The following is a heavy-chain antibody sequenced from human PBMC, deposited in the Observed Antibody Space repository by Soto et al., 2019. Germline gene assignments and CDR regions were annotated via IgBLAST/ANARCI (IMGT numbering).Heavy chain of an antibody. CDR1: GFTFDDYA. Sequence: GGSLRLSCAASGFTFDDYAMHWVRQAPGKGLEWVSGISWNSGSIGYADSVKGRFTISRDNAKNSLYLQMNSLRAEDTALYYCAKDAPYSSSWYEIGYWGQGTLVTVSS. CDR3: AKDAPYSSSWYEIGY. V-gene: IGHV3-9*01. CDR2: ISWNSGSI. J-gene: IGHJ4*02. D-gene: IGHD6-13*01.